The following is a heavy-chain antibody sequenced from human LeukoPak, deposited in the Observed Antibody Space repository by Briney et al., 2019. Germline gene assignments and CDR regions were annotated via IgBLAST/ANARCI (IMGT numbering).Heavy chain of an antibody. CDR2: ISYDGSNK. CDR1: GFTFSSYA. Sequence: GSLRLSCAASGFTFSSYAMHWVRQAPGKGLEWVAVISYDGSNKYYADSVKGRFTISRDNSKNTLYLQMNSLRAEDTAVYYCAREEGYGDSPGAFDIWGQGTMVTVSS. V-gene: IGHV3-30-3*01. J-gene: IGHJ3*02. CDR3: AREEGYGDSPGAFDI. D-gene: IGHD4-17*01.